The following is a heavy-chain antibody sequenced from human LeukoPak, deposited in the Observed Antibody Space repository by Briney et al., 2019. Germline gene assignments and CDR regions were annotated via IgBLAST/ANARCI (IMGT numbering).Heavy chain of an antibody. Sequence: GGSLLLSRAASGFTFSRYGMHWVRQAPGKGLEWVAVISYDGNSKYYADSVKGRFTISRDNSKNTLYLQMNSLRAEDTAVYYCAKAANWGSFDYWGQGTLVTVSS. J-gene: IGHJ4*02. D-gene: IGHD7-27*01. CDR2: ISYDGNSK. CDR1: GFTFSRYG. V-gene: IGHV3-30*18. CDR3: AKAANWGSFDY.